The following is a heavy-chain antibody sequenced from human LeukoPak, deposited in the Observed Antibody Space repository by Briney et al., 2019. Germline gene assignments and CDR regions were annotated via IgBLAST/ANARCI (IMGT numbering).Heavy chain of an antibody. CDR3: ARGSYGSGSSFDY. CDR2: ISSSSSYI. V-gene: IGHV3-21*01. CDR1: GFTFSSYS. Sequence: GGSLRLSCAASGFTFSSYSMNWVRQAPGKGLEWVSSISSSSSYIYYADSVKGRFTISRDSAKNSLYLQMNSLRAEDTAVYYCARGSYGSGSSFDYWGQGTLVTVSS. D-gene: IGHD3-10*01. J-gene: IGHJ4*02.